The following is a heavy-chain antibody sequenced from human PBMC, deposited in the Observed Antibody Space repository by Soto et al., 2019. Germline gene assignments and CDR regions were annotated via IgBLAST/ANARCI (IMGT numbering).Heavy chain of an antibody. D-gene: IGHD3-10*01. Sequence: QVQLVQSGAEVKNPGASVKVSCRASGYSITNYGISWVRQAPGQGLEWMVWISGDSSDTNYVQKFQGRVTVTTDTSTSTVNMELRVLRSDDTAGYYCARVSYGSGSYGWFDLWGQGTLVTVSS. J-gene: IGHJ5*02. V-gene: IGHV1-18*01. CDR2: ISGDSSDT. CDR1: GYSITNYG. CDR3: ARVSYGSGSYGWFDL.